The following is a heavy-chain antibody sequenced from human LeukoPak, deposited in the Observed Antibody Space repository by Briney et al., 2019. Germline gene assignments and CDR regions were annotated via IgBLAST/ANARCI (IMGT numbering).Heavy chain of an antibody. D-gene: IGHD1-7*01. J-gene: IGHJ4*02. CDR2: IIPIFGTA. CDR3: ASYGITGTTEDY. CDR1: GGTFSSYA. V-gene: IGHV1-69*13. Sequence: ASVSVSCKASGGTFSSYAISWVRQAPGQGREWMGGIIPIFGTANYAQTLQGRVTIPPDESTSTAYMELRSLRSEDTAVYYCASYGITGTTEDYWGQGTLVTVSS.